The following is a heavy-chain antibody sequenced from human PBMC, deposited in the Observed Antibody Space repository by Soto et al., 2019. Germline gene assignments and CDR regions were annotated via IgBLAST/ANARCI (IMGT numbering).Heavy chain of an antibody. J-gene: IGHJ6*02. D-gene: IGHD2-21*02. Sequence: EVQLVESGGGLVKPGGSLRLSCAASGFTFSSYSMNWVRQAPGKGLEWVSSISSSSSYIYYADSVKGRVTISRDNAKNSLYLQMNSLRAEDTAVYYCARDRRGDPYYYYYGMDVWGQGTTVTVSS. CDR1: GFTFSSYS. CDR2: ISSSSSYI. CDR3: ARDRRGDPYYYYYGMDV. V-gene: IGHV3-21*01.